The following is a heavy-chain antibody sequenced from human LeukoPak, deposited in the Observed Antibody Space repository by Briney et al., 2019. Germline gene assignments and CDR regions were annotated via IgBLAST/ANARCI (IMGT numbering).Heavy chain of an antibody. CDR1: GGSFSGYY. CDR2: INHSGST. D-gene: IGHD6-13*01. CDR3: ARGKQAQF. V-gene: IGHV4-34*01. Sequence: SEPVSLTCAVYGGSFSGYYWSWIRQPPGKGLEWIGEINHSGSTNYNPSLKSRVTISVDTSKNQFSLKLSSVTAADTAVYYCARGKQAQFWGQGTPVTVSS. J-gene: IGHJ4*02.